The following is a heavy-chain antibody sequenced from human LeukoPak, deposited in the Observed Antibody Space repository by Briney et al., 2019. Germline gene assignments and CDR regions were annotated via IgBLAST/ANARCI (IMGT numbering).Heavy chain of an antibody. J-gene: IGHJ3*02. CDR2: ISGSGGST. D-gene: IGHD3-3*01. CDR3: ARSSYYDLWSGYTVGAFDI. V-gene: IGHV3-23*01. CDR1: GFTFSRYA. Sequence: PWGSLRLSCAASGFTFSRYALSWVRQAPGKGLEWVSAISGSGGSTYYADSVKGRFTISRDNSKNTLYLQMNSLRAEDTAVYYCARSSYYDLWSGYTVGAFDIWGQGTMVTVSS.